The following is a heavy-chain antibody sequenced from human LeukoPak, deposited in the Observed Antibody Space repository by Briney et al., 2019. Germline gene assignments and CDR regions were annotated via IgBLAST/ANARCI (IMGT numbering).Heavy chain of an antibody. CDR3: ARGIPTYYYDSSGYYDAFDI. Sequence: SVKVSCKASGGTFSRYAISWVRQAPGQGLEWMGRIIPILGIANYAQKFQGRVTITADKSTSTAYMELSSLRSEDTAVYYCARGIPTYYYDSSGYYDAFDIWGQGTMVTVSS. V-gene: IGHV1-69*04. CDR2: IIPILGIA. D-gene: IGHD3-22*01. CDR1: GGTFSRYA. J-gene: IGHJ3*02.